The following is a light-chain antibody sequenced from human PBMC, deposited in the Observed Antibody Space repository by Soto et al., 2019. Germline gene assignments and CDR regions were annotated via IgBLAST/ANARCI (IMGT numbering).Light chain of an antibody. CDR2: AAS. V-gene: IGKV3-20*01. J-gene: IGKJ4*01. CDR1: QSVSSSQ. CDR3: QQYGSVPHT. Sequence: VLSQSPGTLSLSPGERATLSCRASQSVSSSQLTWFQQKPGQAPRLLIYAASRMAAGIPDRCSGSGSGPDFTLIISRLEPEDFAVYYCQQYGSVPHTFGGGTKVDIK.